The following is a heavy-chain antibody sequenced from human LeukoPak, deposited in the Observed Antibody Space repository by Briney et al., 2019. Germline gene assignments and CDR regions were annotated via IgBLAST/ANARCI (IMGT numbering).Heavy chain of an antibody. V-gene: IGHV4-4*07. CDR1: GGSISSYY. CDR3: AKPGNPATGDY. Sequence: PSETLSLTCTVSGGSISSYYWSWIRQPAGKGLEWIGRIHTSVRTNYNPSLKSRVTMSVDTSKNQFSLKLSSVTAADTAVYYCAKPGNPATGDYGGKGTLVTVSS. J-gene: IGHJ4*02. D-gene: IGHD1-1*01. CDR2: IHTSVRT.